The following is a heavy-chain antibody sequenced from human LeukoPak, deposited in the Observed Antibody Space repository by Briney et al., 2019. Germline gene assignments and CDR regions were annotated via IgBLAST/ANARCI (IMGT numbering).Heavy chain of an antibody. J-gene: IGHJ4*02. CDR2: IYYSGST. CDR3: ATYYYDSSSWYYFAP. Sequence: SETLSLTCTVSGGSISSYYWSWIRQPPGKGLEWIGYIYYSGSTTYNPSLKSRVTISVDTSMNQFSLKLSSVTAADTAVYYCATYYYDSSSWYYFAPWGQGTLVTVSS. V-gene: IGHV4-59*01. CDR1: GGSISSYY. D-gene: IGHD3-22*01.